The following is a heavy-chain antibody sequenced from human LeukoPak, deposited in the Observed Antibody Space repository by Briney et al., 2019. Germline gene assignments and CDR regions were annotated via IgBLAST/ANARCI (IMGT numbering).Heavy chain of an antibody. V-gene: IGHV3-23*01. CDR2: ISGSGDNT. CDR1: GLTFSSYA. D-gene: IGHD2-21*02. Sequence: EGSLRLSCAASGLTFSSYAMTWVRQAPGKGLEWVSVISGSGDNTYYADSVKGRFTISRDNSKNTLYLQMNSLRVEDTAVYYCAKDSTASCYSPLDYWGQGTLVTVSS. CDR3: AKDSTASCYSPLDY. J-gene: IGHJ4*02.